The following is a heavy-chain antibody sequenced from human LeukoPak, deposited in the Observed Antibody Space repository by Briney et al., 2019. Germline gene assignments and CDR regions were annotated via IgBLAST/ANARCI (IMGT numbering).Heavy chain of an antibody. CDR3: ARDHTPGNNYHSDY. CDR2: IIPMFHTT. V-gene: IGHV1-69*01. D-gene: IGHD1/OR15-1a*01. J-gene: IGHJ4*02. Sequence: SVKVSCKASGGTFSSYGINWVRQAPGQGLEWMGGIIPMFHTTNYAQKFQDRVTITADESTSTAYMELSSLRSEDTAVYYCARDHTPGNNYHSDYWGQGTLVTVSS. CDR1: GGTFSSYG.